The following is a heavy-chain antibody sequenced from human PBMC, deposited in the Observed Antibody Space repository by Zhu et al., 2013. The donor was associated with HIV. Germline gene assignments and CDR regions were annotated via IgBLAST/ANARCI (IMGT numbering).Heavy chain of an antibody. V-gene: IGHV1-69*06. CDR1: GGTFSSYA. D-gene: IGHD2-15*01. Sequence: QVQLVQSGAEVKKPGSSVKVSCKASGGTFSSYAISWVRQAPGQGLEWMGGIIPIFGTANYAQKFQGRVTITADKSTSTAYMELSSLRSEDTAVYYCASPSVGRTRGDCSGGSCPLDYWGQGTLVTVS. CDR2: IIPIFGTA. CDR3: ASPSVGRTRGDCSGGSCPLDY. J-gene: IGHJ4*02.